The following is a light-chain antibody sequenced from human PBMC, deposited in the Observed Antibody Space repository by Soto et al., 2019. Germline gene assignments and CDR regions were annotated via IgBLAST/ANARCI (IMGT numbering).Light chain of an antibody. CDR2: GAS. CDR3: QQYHDWVT. Sequence: ETVMTQSPGTLSVSPGESATLSCGTSQSVSSNLAWYQQKPGQAPRLLIYGASTRATGIPARFSGSGSGTEFTLNISSLRPEESAGYVCQQYHDWVTFGGGTRVEI. V-gene: IGKV3D-15*01. CDR1: QSVSSN. J-gene: IGKJ4*01.